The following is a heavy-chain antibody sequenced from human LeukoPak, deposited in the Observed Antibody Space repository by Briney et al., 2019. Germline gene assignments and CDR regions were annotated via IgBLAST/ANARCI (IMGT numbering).Heavy chain of an antibody. CDR3: ARVRARYFDWLLYQEFVH. D-gene: IGHD3-9*01. CDR1: GGSISSGSYY. V-gene: IGHV4-61*02. CDR2: IYTSGST. J-gene: IGHJ4*02. Sequence: SQTLSLTCTVSGGSISSGSYYWSWIRQPAGKGLEWIGRIYTSGSTNYNPSLKSRVTISVDTSKNQFSLKLSSVTAADTAVYYCARVRARYFDWLLYQEFVHWGQGTLVTVSS.